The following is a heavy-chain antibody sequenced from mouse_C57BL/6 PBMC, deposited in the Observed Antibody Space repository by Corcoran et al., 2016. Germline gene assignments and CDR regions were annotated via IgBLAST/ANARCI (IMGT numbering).Heavy chain of an antibody. CDR1: GFNLRDYY. CDR2: MDPEDGDT. Sequence: EDHLQQSGAELVRPGAEVMLSCTASGFNLRDYYMQWVKQRTEQGLEWIGRMDPEDGDTEYASKCQGKATMTTDTSSNTAYLQLSRLTSGDTAVYYCTTWGITTVVDYWGQGTTLTVSS. J-gene: IGHJ2*01. D-gene: IGHD1-1*01. V-gene: IGHV14-1*01. CDR3: TTWGITTVVDY.